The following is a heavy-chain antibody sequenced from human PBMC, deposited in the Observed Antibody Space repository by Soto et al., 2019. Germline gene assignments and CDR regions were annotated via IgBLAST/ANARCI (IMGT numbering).Heavy chain of an antibody. D-gene: IGHD3-10*01. CDR2: MNPNSGNT. CDR3: ARVTRKYYYGSGKLYYYYMDV. V-gene: IGHV1-8*01. CDR1: GYTFTSYD. Sequence: GASVKVSCKASGYTFTSYDINWVRQATGQGLEWMGWMNPNSGNTGYAQKFQGRVTMTRNTSISTAYMELSSLRSEDTAVYYCARVTRKYYYGSGKLYYYYMDVWGKGTTVTVS. J-gene: IGHJ6*03.